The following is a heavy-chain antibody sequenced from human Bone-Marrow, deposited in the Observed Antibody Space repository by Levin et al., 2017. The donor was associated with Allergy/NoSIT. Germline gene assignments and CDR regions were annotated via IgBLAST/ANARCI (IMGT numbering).Heavy chain of an antibody. J-gene: IGHJ5*02. V-gene: IGHV3-48*03. CDR1: GFTFSSYE. CDR2: ISSSGSTI. Sequence: GESLKISCAASGFTFSSYEMNWVRQAPGKGLEWVSYISSSGSTIYYADSVKGRFTISRDNAKNSLYLQMNSLRAEDTAVYYCARDFPLTYYDFWSGYSKGRWFDPWGQGTLVTVSS. CDR3: ARDFPLTYYDFWSGYSKGRWFDP. D-gene: IGHD3-3*01.